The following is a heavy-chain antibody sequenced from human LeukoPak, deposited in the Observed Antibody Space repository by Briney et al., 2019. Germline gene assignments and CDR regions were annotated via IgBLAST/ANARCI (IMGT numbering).Heavy chain of an antibody. Sequence: GGSLRLSCGDSGFTFSNNAMYWVRQAPGKGLEWVSGISDNGRSTYYADSVKGRFTISRDKSKNMLYLQMNSLRAEDTAIYYCAKDLAGTTSFDFWGQGTLVTVSS. D-gene: IGHD1-7*01. CDR1: GFTFSNNA. CDR2: ISDNGRST. J-gene: IGHJ4*02. CDR3: AKDLAGTTSFDF. V-gene: IGHV3-23*01.